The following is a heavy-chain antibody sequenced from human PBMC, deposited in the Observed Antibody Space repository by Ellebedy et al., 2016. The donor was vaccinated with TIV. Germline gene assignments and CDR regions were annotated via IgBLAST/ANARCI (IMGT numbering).Heavy chain of an antibody. CDR2: IYYSGIT. Sequence: MPGGSLRLSCTVSGGSISGYYWGWIRQPPGKGLEWFGYIYYSGITDYNPSLRSRVIISVDTSKNQLSLKLSPVTAADAAMYYCARWNEGFDYWGQGTLVTVSS. V-gene: IGHV4-59*08. CDR1: GGSISGYY. J-gene: IGHJ4*02. CDR3: ARWNEGFDY. D-gene: IGHD1-1*01.